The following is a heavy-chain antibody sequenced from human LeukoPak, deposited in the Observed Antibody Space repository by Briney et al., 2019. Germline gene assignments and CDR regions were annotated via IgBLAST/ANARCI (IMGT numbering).Heavy chain of an antibody. Sequence: SETLSLACAVNGGSLSGYYWSWIRQPPGKGLEWIGEINQSGSTNYNPSLMSRVIISVDASKNQFSLRLSSVTAADTAVYYCARGPDSGSYYAWFDPWGQGTLVTVSS. J-gene: IGHJ5*02. CDR2: INQSGST. V-gene: IGHV4-34*01. CDR3: ARGPDSGSYYAWFDP. D-gene: IGHD1-26*01. CDR1: GGSLSGYY.